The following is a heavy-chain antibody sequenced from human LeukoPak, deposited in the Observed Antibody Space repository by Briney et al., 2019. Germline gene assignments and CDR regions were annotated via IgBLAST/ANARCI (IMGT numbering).Heavy chain of an antibody. CDR1: GDSFTSYW. CDR3: ARTGTRGAIRGYYMDV. Sequence: GESLKISCKGPGDSFTSYWIGWVRQMPGKGLEWMGIIYPGDSDTRYSPSFQGQVTISADKSISTAYMQWSSLRASDTAMYYCARTGTRGAIRGYYMDVWGKGTTVTISS. CDR2: IYPGDSDT. V-gene: IGHV5-51*01. J-gene: IGHJ6*03. D-gene: IGHD3-10*01.